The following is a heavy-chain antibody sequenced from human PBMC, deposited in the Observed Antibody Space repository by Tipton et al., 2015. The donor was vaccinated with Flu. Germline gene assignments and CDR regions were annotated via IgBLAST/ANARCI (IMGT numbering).Heavy chain of an antibody. CDR3: AKGAGGVGNAFDV. D-gene: IGHD2-8*02. V-gene: IGHV3-53*01. Sequence: GSLRLSCAASGFTVSGNYMSWVRQAPGKGLEWVSAIYSGGPTYYADSVKGRFTISRDNSRNTLFLQMSGLRAEDTAVYYCAKGAGGVGNAFDVWGQGTLVTVSS. CDR2: IYSGGPT. CDR1: GFTVSGNY. J-gene: IGHJ3*01.